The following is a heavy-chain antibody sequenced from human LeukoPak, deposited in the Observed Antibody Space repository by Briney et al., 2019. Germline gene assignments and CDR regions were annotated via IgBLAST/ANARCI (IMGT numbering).Heavy chain of an antibody. J-gene: IGHJ4*02. CDR1: GASISTSY. CDR2: INTSGCT. V-gene: IGHV4-4*07. CDR3: ARQSDKAAGGTFAFDY. Sequence: SETLSLTCTVSGASISTSYWSWIRQPAGKGLEWIGRINTSGCTNYNPSLKSRVTMSVDTSKNQFSLKLSSVTAADTAVYYCARQSDKAAGGTFAFDYWGQGALVTVS. D-gene: IGHD6-13*01.